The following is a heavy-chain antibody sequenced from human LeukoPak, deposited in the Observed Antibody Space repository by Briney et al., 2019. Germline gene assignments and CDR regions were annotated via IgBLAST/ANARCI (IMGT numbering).Heavy chain of an antibody. CDR3: ARVRGSSRWFDP. CDR1: GYTFTSYD. J-gene: IGHJ5*02. D-gene: IGHD6-6*01. CDR2: MNPNSGNR. V-gene: IGHV1-8*01. Sequence: ASVKVSCKASGYTFTSYDINWVRQATGQGLEWRGWMNPNSGNRGYAQKFQGRVTMTRNTSISTAYMELSSLRSEDTAVYYCARVRGSSRWFDPWGQGTLVTVSS.